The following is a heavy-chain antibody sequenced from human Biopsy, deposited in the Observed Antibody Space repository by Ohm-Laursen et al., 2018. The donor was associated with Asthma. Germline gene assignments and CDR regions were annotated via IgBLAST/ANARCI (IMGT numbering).Heavy chain of an antibody. D-gene: IGHD2-2*01. V-gene: IGHV1-69*01. CDR3: ARKAGSCISRTCYSLDF. CDR1: GGTFNTYA. J-gene: IGHJ4*02. CDR2: INSVFGTT. Sequence: SSVKVSCRSLGGTFNTYAIGWVRQAPGQGLEWMGGINSVFGTTTYPQKFQDRVTITADDSTSTVYMELSSLRSEDTAVYYCARKAGSCISRTCYSLDFWGQGTLVTVSS.